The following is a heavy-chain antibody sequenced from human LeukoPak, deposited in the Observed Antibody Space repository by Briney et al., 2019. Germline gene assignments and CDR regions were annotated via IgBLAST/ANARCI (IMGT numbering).Heavy chain of an antibody. CDR2: IFGSGSS. D-gene: IGHD2/OR15-2a*01. J-gene: IGHJ4*02. V-gene: IGHV4-59*01. CDR1: GGSISDYY. CDR3: ARLRGNYFPDF. Sequence: SETLSLTCTVSGGSISDYYWSWIRQPPGKGLEWIGWIFGSGSSNYNPSLESRVTISVDTSKNQFSLRLRSVAAADTAVYYCARLRGNYFPDFWGQGTLVTVSS.